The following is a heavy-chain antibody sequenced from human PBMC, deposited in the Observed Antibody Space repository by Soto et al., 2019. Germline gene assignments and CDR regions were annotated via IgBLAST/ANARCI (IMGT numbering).Heavy chain of an antibody. D-gene: IGHD6-13*01. CDR3: ARSFASGTAFDI. V-gene: IGHV3-48*02. J-gene: IGHJ3*02. CDR1: GFTFSSYS. Sequence: PGGSLRLSCAGSGFTFSSYSMNWVRQAPGKGLEWLSYISSRSLTIYYADSVKGRFTISRDNAKSSLYLQMNSLRDEDTAVYYCARSFASGTAFDIWGQGTTVTVSS. CDR2: ISSRSLTI.